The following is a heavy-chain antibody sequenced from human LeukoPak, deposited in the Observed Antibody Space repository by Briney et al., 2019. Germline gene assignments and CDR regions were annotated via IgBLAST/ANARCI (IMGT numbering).Heavy chain of an antibody. V-gene: IGHV4-39*07. CDR2: LDESGRP. CDR3: ARDLGGYPFFMDV. CDR1: GGSIRSGDHH. Sequence: PSETLSLTCSVSGGSIRSGDHHWVWVRPPPGKGLEFIGSLDESGRPYDNRPLKSRVSISGDTSGKQFSLNLTSVTAADTAVYFCARDLGGYPFFMDVWGRGTTVIVSS. J-gene: IGHJ6*03. D-gene: IGHD2-15*01.